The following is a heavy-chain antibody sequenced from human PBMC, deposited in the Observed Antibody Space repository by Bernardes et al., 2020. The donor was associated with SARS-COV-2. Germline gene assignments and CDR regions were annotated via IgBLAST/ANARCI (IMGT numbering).Heavy chain of an antibody. Sequence: SETLSLTCSVSGASIRDYWRWIRQPPGKGLEWIGFISSTGTTNYDPSLKSRVTMSIDTSKNHFSLNLYSVTSADTAMYFCARGGASSRYFDFWGQGVLVTVSS. D-gene: IGHD6-13*01. CDR3: ARGGASSRYFDF. J-gene: IGHJ4*02. V-gene: IGHV4-59*01. CDR2: ISSTGTT. CDR1: GASIRDY.